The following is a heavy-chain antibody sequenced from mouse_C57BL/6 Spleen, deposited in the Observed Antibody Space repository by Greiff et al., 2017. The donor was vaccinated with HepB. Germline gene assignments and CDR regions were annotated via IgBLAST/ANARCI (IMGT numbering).Heavy chain of an antibody. Sequence: EVHLVESGGGLVKPGGSLKLSCAASGFTFSSYAMSWVRQTPEKRLEWVATISDGGSYTYYPDNVKGRFTISRDNAKNNLYLQMSQLKSEDTAMYYCARAGDYVYFDVWGTGTTVTVSS. CDR1: GFTFSSYA. CDR3: ARAGDYVYFDV. CDR2: ISDGGSYT. D-gene: IGHD2-4*01. V-gene: IGHV5-4*01. J-gene: IGHJ1*03.